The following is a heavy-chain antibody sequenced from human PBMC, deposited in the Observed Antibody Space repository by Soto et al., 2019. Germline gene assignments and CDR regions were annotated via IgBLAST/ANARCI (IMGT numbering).Heavy chain of an antibody. V-gene: IGHV2-5*02. CDR2: IYWDDDK. Sequence: QITLKESGPTLVKPTQTLTLTCTFSGFSLTTSGVGVGWIRQPPGKALEWLALIYWDDDKRYSPSLKSRLTITHDNPNTRVVLKLSHMDPADTATYFCAHRTTTATWRFDPWGQGTLVTVSS. D-gene: IGHD4-17*01. CDR1: GFSLTTSGVG. J-gene: IGHJ5*02. CDR3: AHRTTTATWRFDP.